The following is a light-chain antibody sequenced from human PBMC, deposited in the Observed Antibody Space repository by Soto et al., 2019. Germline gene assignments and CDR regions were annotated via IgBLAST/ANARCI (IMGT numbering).Light chain of an antibody. CDR3: QHYGSSPWT. J-gene: IGKJ1*01. V-gene: IGKV3D-20*01. Sequence: EIVLTQSPATLSLSPGERATLSCGASQTVGSTYLAWYHQKPGLAPRLLIYDTSSRATGIPDRFSGSGSGTDFTLTISRLEPEDFAVYSCQHYGSSPWTFGQGPKVEIK. CDR1: QTVGSTY. CDR2: DTS.